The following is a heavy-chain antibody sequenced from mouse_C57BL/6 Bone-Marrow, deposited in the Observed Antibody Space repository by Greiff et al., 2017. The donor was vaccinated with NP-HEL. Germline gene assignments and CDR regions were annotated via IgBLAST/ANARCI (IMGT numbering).Heavy chain of an antibody. CDR3: ARTPYYYGSEDYAMDY. Sequence: VQLQQSGPELVKPGASVKISCKASGYAFSSSWMNWVKQRPGKGLEWIGRIYPGDGDTNYNGKFKGKATLTADKSSSTAYMQLSSLTSEDSAVYFCARTPYYYGSEDYAMDYWGQGTSVTVSS. CDR1: GYAFSSSW. V-gene: IGHV1-82*01. CDR2: IYPGDGDT. D-gene: IGHD1-1*01. J-gene: IGHJ4*01.